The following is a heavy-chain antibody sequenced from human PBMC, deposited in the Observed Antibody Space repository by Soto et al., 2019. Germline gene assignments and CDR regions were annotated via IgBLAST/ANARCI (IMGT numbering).Heavy chain of an antibody. D-gene: IGHD2-21*02. Sequence: YWAWIRQHPGKGLEWIGYMFHSGSTHYNPSLKSRISISVDTSKNQFSLKLSSVTAADTAVYYCARVTDPVVTASTPFDHWGQGALVTVS. CDR2: MFHSGST. CDR1: Y. V-gene: IGHV4-31*02. CDR3: ARVTDPVVTASTPFDH. J-gene: IGHJ4*02.